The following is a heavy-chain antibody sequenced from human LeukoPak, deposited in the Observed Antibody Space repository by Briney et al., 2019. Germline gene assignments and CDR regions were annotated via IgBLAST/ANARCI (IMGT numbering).Heavy chain of an antibody. CDR2: ISGSGGST. D-gene: IGHD1-20*01. CDR1: GFTFSSYA. V-gene: IGHV3-23*01. J-gene: IGHJ4*02. CDR3: AKRTSNWNYFDY. Sequence: QTGGSLRLSCAASGFTFSSYAMSWVRQAPGKGLEWVSAISGSGGSTYHADSVKGRFTISRDNSKNTLYLQMNSLRAEDTAVYYCAKRTSNWNYFDYWGQGTLVTVSS.